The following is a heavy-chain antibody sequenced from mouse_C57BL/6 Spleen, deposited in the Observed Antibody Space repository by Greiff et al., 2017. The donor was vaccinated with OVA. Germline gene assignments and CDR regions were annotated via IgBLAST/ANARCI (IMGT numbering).Heavy chain of an antibody. Sequence: VQLQQPGAELVKPGASVKLSCKASGYTFTSYWMHWVKQRPGQGLEWIGMIHPNSGSTNYNEKFKSKATLTVDKSSSTAYMQLSSLTSEDSAVYYCARGGVYGGYSYFDYWGQGTTLTVSS. V-gene: IGHV1-64*01. CDR2: IHPNSGST. D-gene: IGHD2-3*01. CDR3: ARGGVYGGYSYFDY. J-gene: IGHJ2*01. CDR1: GYTFTSYW.